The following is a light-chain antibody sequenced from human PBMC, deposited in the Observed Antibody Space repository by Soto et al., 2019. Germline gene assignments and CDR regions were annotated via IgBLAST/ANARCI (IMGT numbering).Light chain of an antibody. CDR2: RNN. J-gene: IGLJ1*01. V-gene: IGLV1-47*01. CDR1: SSNIGSNY. CDR3: ATWDDSLSNYV. Sequence: QSALTQPPSASGTPGQRVTISCSGSSSNIGSNYVYWYQHLTGTAPKLLIYRNNQRPSGVPDRFSGSKSGTSASLAISGLRSEDEADYYCATWDDSLSNYVFXTGTKVTVL.